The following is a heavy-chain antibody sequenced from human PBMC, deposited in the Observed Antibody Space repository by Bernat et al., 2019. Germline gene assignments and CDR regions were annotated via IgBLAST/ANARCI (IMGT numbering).Heavy chain of an antibody. Sequence: EVQLLESGGGLVQPGGSLRLSCTASGFTFSNYAMSWVRQAPGKGLEWVSALSGSGGSTYYADSVKGRFTISRDNSKNTLYLQMNCVRAEDTAVYYCARGVWTTVTTGLRYGMDVWGQGTTVTVSS. D-gene: IGHD4-11*01. CDR3: ARGVWTTVTTGLRYGMDV. V-gene: IGHV3-23*01. J-gene: IGHJ6*02. CDR1: GFTFSNYA. CDR2: LSGSGGST.